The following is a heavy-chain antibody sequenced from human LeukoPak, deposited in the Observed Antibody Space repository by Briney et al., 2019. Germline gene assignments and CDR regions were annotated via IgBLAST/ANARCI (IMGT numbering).Heavy chain of an antibody. CDR2: ISSSSYI. CDR1: GFTFSSYS. D-gene: IGHD2-2*01. CDR3: AREGYCSSTSCYWFTY. V-gene: IGHV3-21*01. Sequence: GGSLRLSCAASGFTFSSYSMNWARQAPGKGLEWVSSISSSSYIYYADSVKGRFTISRDNAKNSLYLQMNSLRAEDTAVYYCAREGYCSSTSCYWFTYGGQGTLVTVSS. J-gene: IGHJ4*02.